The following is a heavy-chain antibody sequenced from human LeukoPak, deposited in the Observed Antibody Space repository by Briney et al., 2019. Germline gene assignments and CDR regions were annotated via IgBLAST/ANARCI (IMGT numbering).Heavy chain of an antibody. Sequence: PSETLSLTCAVYGGSFSGNYWTWIRQPPGKGLEWIGEINRSGSTNYNPSLKGRVTMSVDSSKNQFSLKLTSVTAADTAVYYCARGQEEWERLQRAVHFDFWGQGTLVTVSS. CDR1: GGSFSGNY. CDR2: INRSGST. J-gene: IGHJ4*02. V-gene: IGHV4-34*01. D-gene: IGHD1-26*01. CDR3: ARGQEEWERLQRAVHFDF.